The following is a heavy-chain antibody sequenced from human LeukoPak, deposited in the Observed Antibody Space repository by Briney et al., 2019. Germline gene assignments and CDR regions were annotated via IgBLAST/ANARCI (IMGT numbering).Heavy chain of an antibody. V-gene: IGHV3-74*01. D-gene: IGHD3-22*01. Sequence: GGSLRLSCAASGFTFSDYHMSWIRQAPGKGLVWVSRINSDGSSTSYADSVKGRFTISRDNAKNTLYLQMNSLRAEDTAVYYCARDQTRMNYYDSSGYYYYWGQGTLVTVSS. CDR3: ARDQTRMNYYDSSGYYYY. CDR2: INSDGSST. CDR1: GFTFSDYH. J-gene: IGHJ4*02.